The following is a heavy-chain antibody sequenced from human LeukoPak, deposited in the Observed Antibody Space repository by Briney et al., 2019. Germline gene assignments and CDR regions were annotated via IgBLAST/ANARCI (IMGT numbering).Heavy chain of an antibody. CDR1: GVSVSTSH. CDR2: LSYTRKT. Sequence: SETLSLTCNVSGVSVSTSHWNWIRQRPGEGLEWIGCLSYTRKTDYNPSLKSRVSISLGSSNNHFSLKLTSVTAADTAVYYCSEGYFEPFDHWGQGILVTVSS. CDR3: SEGYFEPFDH. D-gene: IGHD2/OR15-2a*01. J-gene: IGHJ4*02. V-gene: IGHV4-59*02.